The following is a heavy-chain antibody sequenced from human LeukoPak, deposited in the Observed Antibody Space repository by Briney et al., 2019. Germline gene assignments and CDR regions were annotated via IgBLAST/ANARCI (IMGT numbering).Heavy chain of an antibody. CDR3: ARENMATLGCDH. CDR1: GYTFTGYY. D-gene: IGHD5-12*01. Sequence: ASVKVSCKASGYTFTGYYIHWVRQAPGQGLEWMGWINPNGGDTNYAQNFQGRVTMTRDTSISTAYTELSRVRSDDTAVYYCARENMATLGCDHWGQGTLVTVSS. J-gene: IGHJ4*02. V-gene: IGHV1-2*02. CDR2: INPNGGDT.